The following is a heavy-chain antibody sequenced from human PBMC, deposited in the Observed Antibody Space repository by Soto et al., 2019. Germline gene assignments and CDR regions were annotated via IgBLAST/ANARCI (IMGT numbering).Heavy chain of an antibody. CDR2: IIPILGIA. V-gene: IGHV1-69*04. CDR3: ARDRQGTPFTAITAFDY. J-gene: IGHJ4*02. Sequence: SVKVSCKASGYTFTSYGISWVRQAPGQGLEWMGRIIPILGIANYAQKFQGRVTITADKSTSTAYMELSSLRSEDTAVYYCARDRQGTPFTAITAFDYWGQGTLVTVSS. D-gene: IGHD2-2*02. CDR1: GYTFTSYG.